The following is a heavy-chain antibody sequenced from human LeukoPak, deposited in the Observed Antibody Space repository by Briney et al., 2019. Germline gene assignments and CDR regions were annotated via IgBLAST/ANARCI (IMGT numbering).Heavy chain of an antibody. CDR3: AREGVLRYFDWLGDYYMDI. V-gene: IGHV4-39*07. Sequence: SETLSLTCTVSGGSITSNSYYWGWIRQPPGKGLEWVGEINHSGSTNYNPSLKSRVTISVDTSKNQFSLKLSSVTAADTAVYYCAREGVLRYFDWLGDYYMDIWGKGTTVTVSS. CDR1: GGSITSNSYY. J-gene: IGHJ6*03. D-gene: IGHD3-9*01. CDR2: INHSGST.